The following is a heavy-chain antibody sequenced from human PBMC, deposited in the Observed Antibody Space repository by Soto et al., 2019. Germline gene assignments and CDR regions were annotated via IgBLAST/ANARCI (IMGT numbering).Heavy chain of an antibody. CDR3: ARDPGWSSSWVYFDY. CDR1: GFTFSSYG. V-gene: IGHV3-33*01. D-gene: IGHD6-13*01. CDR2: IWYDGTNK. Sequence: QVQLMESGGGVVQPGRSLRLSCAASGFTFSSYGMHWVRQAPGKGLEWVAGIWYDGTNKHYADSVKGRFTISRDKSKLYLQMNSLRAEDTAVYFCARDPGWSSSWVYFDYWGQGTLVTVSS. J-gene: IGHJ4*02.